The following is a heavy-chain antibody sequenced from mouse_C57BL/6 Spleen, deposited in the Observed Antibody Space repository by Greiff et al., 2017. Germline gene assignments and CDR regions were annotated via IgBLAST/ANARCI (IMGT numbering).Heavy chain of an antibody. D-gene: IGHD2-4*01. CDR2: IYPGSGST. V-gene: IGHV1-55*01. CDR3: ARYDYDGDYAMDY. CDR1: GYTFTSYW. Sequence: VQLQQPGAELVKPGASVKMSCKASGYTFTSYWITWVKQRPGQGLEWIGDIYPGSGSTNYNEKFKGKATLTVDTSSSTAYMQLSSLTSEDSAVYYCARYDYDGDYAMDYWGQGTSVTVSS. J-gene: IGHJ4*01.